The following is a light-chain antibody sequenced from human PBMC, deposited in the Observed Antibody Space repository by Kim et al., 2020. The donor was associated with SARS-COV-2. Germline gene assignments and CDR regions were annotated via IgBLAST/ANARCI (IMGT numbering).Light chain of an antibody. Sequence: SASVGDRVTITCQAGQGISRYLRWYQQIPGKAPKLLIYDASRLERGVPSRFSGSGSGRDFTLTIGSLQPEDVATYYCQQYDNVPYTFGQGTKLEI. CDR3: QQYDNVPYT. CDR1: QGISRY. J-gene: IGKJ2*01. V-gene: IGKV1-33*01. CDR2: DAS.